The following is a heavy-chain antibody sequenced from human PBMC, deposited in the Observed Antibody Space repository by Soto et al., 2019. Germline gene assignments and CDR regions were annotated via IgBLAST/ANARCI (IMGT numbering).Heavy chain of an antibody. CDR1: GRTFSSYS. CDR3: ATGPNFEY. J-gene: IGHJ4*02. V-gene: IGHV1-69*13. CDR2: IIPIFGTA. Sequence: SVKVSCKAAGRTFSSYSISWVRQAPGQGLEWMGGIIPIFGTANYAQKFQGRVTITADESTSTAYMELSSLRSEDTALYYFATGPNFEYWGQGTLVNVSS.